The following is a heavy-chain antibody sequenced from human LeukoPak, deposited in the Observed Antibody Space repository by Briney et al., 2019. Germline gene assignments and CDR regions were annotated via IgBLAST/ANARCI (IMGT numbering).Heavy chain of an antibody. CDR2: IYYTGST. D-gene: IGHD6-13*01. CDR1: GGSISSSY. Sequence: SETLSLTCTVSGGSISSSYWSWIRQPPGKGLEWIGYIYYTGSTNYNPSLKSRVTISVDTSKNQFSLELSSGTAADTAVYYCASSSWYGNWFDPWGQGTLVTVSS. J-gene: IGHJ5*02. CDR3: ASSSWYGNWFDP. V-gene: IGHV4-59*01.